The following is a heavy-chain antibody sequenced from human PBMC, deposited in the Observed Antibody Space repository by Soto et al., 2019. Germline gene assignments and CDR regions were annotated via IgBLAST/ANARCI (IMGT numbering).Heavy chain of an antibody. J-gene: IGHJ4*02. CDR3: ARAGGNDYIWGSYRYSLGY. Sequence: SETLSLTCAVYGGSFSGYYWSWIRQPPGKGLEWIGYIYYSGSTNYNPSLKSRVTISVDTSKNQFSLKLSSVTAADTAVYYCARAGGNDYIWGSYRYSLGYWGQGTLVTVSS. CDR1: GGSFSGYY. CDR2: IYYSGST. V-gene: IGHV4-59*01. D-gene: IGHD3-16*02.